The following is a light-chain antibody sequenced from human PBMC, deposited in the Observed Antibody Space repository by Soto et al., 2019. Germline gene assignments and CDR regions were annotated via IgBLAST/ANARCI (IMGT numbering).Light chain of an antibody. V-gene: IGLV2-11*01. J-gene: IGLJ1*01. Sequence: QSVLTQPRSVSGSPGQSVTISCTGTSSDVGGSTYVSWYQQHPGKAPKLMIYDVSKRPSGVPDRFSGSKSGNTASLTISGLQAEDEADYYCCSYAGSYTHVFGTGTKLTVL. CDR3: CSYAGSYTHV. CDR1: SSDVGGSTY. CDR2: DVS.